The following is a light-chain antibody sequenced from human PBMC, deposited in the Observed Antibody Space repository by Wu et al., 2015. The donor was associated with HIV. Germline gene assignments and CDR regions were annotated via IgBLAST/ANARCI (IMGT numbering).Light chain of an antibody. Sequence: DIQMTQSPSTLSASVGDRVSITCRASQSISSWLAWYQQKPGKAPNLLIYKVSNLQSGVPSRFSGSGSGTEFTLTISSLQPGDFATYYCQQYNNYPYTFGQGTNLEIK. V-gene: IGKV1-5*03. CDR1: QSISSW. J-gene: IGKJ2*01. CDR2: KVS. CDR3: QQYNNYPYT.